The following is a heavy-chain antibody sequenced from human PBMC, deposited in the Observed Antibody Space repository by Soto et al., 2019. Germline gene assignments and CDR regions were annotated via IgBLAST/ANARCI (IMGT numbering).Heavy chain of an antibody. J-gene: IGHJ5*02. Sequence: QVHLVQSGAEVKKPGASVKVSCKASGYSFTDYYMHWVRQAPGQGLEWMGWVNTKTGGTNYAQRVQRRVTMAGATSINPAYLELSRLRSDDTSGYYSASGGPTGWFVPWGQGTVVTV. CDR2: VNTKTGGT. CDR3: ASGGPTGWFVP. V-gene: IGHV1-2*02. CDR1: GYSFTDYY.